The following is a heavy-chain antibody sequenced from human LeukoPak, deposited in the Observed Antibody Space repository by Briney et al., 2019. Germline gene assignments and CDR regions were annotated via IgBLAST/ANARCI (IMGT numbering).Heavy chain of an antibody. Sequence: GGSLRLSCAASGFTFSSYWMSWVRQAPGKGLEWVANIKQDGSEKYYVDSVKGRFTISRDNAKNSPYLQMNSLRAEDTAVYYCARDREQWLAYNWFDPWGQGTLVTVSS. CDR2: IKQDGSEK. V-gene: IGHV3-7*01. D-gene: IGHD6-19*01. CDR1: GFTFSSYW. J-gene: IGHJ5*02. CDR3: ARDREQWLAYNWFDP.